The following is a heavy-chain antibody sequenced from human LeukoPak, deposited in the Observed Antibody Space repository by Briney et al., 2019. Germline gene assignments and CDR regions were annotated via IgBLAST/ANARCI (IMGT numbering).Heavy chain of an antibody. D-gene: IGHD3-10*01. CDR1: GGSFSSYS. CDR2: IIPILDTS. V-gene: IGHV1-69*08. J-gene: IGHJ3*02. Sequence: ASVKVSCKASGGSFSSYSISWVRQAPGQGLEWMGKIIPILDTSNYAQKFQGTVRISADKSTSTAYMELRSLRSEDTAVYYCARESAPYGSGSYYGAFDIWGQGTMVTVSS. CDR3: ARESAPYGSGSYYGAFDI.